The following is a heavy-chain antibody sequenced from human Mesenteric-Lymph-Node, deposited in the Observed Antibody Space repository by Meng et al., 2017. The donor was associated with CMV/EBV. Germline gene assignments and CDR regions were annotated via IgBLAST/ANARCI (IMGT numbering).Heavy chain of an antibody. J-gene: IGHJ3*01. CDR3: AKDATSGNGIFDPFDL. V-gene: IGHV3-23*01. CDR1: GFTMSNYA. Sequence: GESLKISCGASGFTMSNYAMTWVRQAPGKGLEWVSSIHGGGGGAFYADSVKGRFTMSRDDFKNSLYLQMNNLRVEDAALYYCAKDATSGNGIFDPFDLWGQGTMVTVSS. D-gene: IGHD2/OR15-2a*01. CDR2: IHGGGGGA.